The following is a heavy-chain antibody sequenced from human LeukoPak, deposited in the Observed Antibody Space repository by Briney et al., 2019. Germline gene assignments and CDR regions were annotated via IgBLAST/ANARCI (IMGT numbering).Heavy chain of an antibody. CDR3: VNGPRGFTFSFEI. CDR1: GFTFSTCA. V-gene: IGHV3-23*01. Sequence: RRSLRLSCAASGFTFSTCAINGGRAAPGKGLEWGSGRSASGSRTFNGDVMKCLVTISRDNPKNTLYVQPDSLRPEDSAVYYGVNGPRGFTFSFEIWGQGTMVTVSS. CDR2: RSASGSRT. J-gene: IGHJ3*02. D-gene: IGHD5-12*01.